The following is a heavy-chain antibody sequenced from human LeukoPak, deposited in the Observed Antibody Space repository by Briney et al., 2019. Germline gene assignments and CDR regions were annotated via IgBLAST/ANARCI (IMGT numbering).Heavy chain of an antibody. CDR2: ISYDGSNK. D-gene: IGHD4-17*01. Sequence: GGSLRLSCAASGFTFSSYGMHWVRQAPGKGLEWVAVISYDGSNKYYADSVKGRFTISRDNSKNTLYLQMNSLRAEDTAVYYCAKAPTGGDPYFDYWGQGTLVTVSS. J-gene: IGHJ4*02. CDR3: AKAPTGGDPYFDY. V-gene: IGHV3-30*18. CDR1: GFTFSSYG.